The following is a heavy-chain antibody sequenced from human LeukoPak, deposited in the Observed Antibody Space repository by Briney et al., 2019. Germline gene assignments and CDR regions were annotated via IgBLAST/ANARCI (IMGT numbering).Heavy chain of an antibody. CDR2: ITSGGGFK. Sequence: GGSLRLSCVGAGFPFSDFHMSWIRQAPGKGLEWVSYITSGGGFKYYADSVKGRFSISRDDSKNSVFLQMNSLRVKDTAVYYCARVRPGSSGSYYRTSWGQGTLVTVSS. V-gene: IGHV3-11*04. J-gene: IGHJ4*02. D-gene: IGHD3-22*01. CDR3: ARVRPGSSGSYYRTS. CDR1: GFPFSDFH.